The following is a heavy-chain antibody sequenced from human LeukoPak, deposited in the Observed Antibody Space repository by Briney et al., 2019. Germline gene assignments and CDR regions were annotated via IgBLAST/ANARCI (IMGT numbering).Heavy chain of an antibody. CDR2: IKEDGTET. CDR3: ASGLELDY. CDR1: GFMFSSNW. J-gene: IGHJ4*02. V-gene: IGHV3-7*03. Sequence: GGSLRLSCAASGFMFSSNWMSWVRLAPGKGLEWVANIKEDGTETYYVDSVKGRFTISRDNAKNSLYLQMNSLRAEDTAVYYCASGLELDYWGQGTLVTVSS.